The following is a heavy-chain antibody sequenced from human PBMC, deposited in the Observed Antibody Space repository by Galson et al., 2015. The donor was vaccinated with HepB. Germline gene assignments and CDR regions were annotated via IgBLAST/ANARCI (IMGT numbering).Heavy chain of an antibody. J-gene: IGHJ4*02. D-gene: IGHD2-15*01. CDR2: ISWNSGSI. CDR1: GFTFDDYA. V-gene: IGHV3-9*01. Sequence: SLRLSCAASGFTFDDYAMHWVRQAPGKGLEWVSGISWNSGSIGYADSVKGRFTISRDNAKNSLYLQMNSLRAEDTALYYCAKDWDGSSGEVVVAATLFDYWGQGTLVTVSS. CDR3: AKDWDGSSGEVVVAATLFDY.